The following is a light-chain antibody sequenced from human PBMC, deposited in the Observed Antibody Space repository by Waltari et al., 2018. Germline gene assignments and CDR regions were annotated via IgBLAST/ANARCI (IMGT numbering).Light chain of an antibody. CDR1: QSISSY. J-gene: IGKJ4*01. CDR2: AAS. Sequence: DIQTTQSPSSLTASVGDRVTITCRASQSISSYLNWYQQKPGKAPKLLIYAASSLQSGVPSRFSGSGSGTDFTLIISSLQPEDFATYYCQQSYSTPLTFGGGTKVEIK. CDR3: QQSYSTPLT. V-gene: IGKV1-39*01.